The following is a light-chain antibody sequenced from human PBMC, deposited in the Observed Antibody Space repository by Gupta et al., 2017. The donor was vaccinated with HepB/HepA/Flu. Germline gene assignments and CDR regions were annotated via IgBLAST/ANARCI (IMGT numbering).Light chain of an antibody. V-gene: IGLV2-18*02. CDR3: SSYTSNSTYF. CDR1: SSDVGSYTR. CDR2: EVS. Sequence: QSALTQPPSVSGSPGQSVTISCTETSSDVGSYTRVSWYQQPPGTDPNLMIYEVSNRPAGVLERCAGSKSGNTASLTISGLHAEDESDYYCSSYTSNSTYFFGTGTKVTVL. J-gene: IGLJ1*01.